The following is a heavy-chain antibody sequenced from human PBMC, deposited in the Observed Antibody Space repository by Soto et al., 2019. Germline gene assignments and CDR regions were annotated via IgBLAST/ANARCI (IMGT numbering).Heavy chain of an antibody. J-gene: IGHJ6*02. Sequence: ASVKVSCKASGGTFSSYAISWVRQAPGQGLEWMGGIIPIFGTANYAQKFQGRVTITADESTSTAYMELSSLRSEDTAVYYCARRYCSGGSCYYLEYYGMDVWGQGTTVTVSS. V-gene: IGHV1-69*13. CDR2: IIPIFGTA. D-gene: IGHD2-15*01. CDR3: ARRYCSGGSCYYLEYYGMDV. CDR1: GGTFSSYA.